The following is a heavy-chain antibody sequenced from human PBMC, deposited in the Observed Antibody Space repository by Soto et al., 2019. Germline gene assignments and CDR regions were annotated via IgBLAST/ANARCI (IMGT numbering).Heavy chain of an antibody. CDR2: HYSGGST. Sequence: RRVGLGGGRVLEWVSVHYSGGSTYYADSVQGRFTISRDKSNNTLYLQMRRVRAEDTAVYFCAIHRQPRGTRGTSAVLALLLNRSSDP. V-gene: IGHV3-53*01. D-gene: IGHD1-1*01. J-gene: IGHJ5*02. CDR3: AIHRQPRGTRGTSAVLALLLNRSSDP.